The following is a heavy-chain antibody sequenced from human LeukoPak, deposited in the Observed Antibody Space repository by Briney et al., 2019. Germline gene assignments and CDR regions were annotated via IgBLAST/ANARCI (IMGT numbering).Heavy chain of an antibody. V-gene: IGHV4-39*01. Sequence: SETLSLTCTVSGGSISSSSYYWGWIRQPPGKGLEWIGSIYYSGSTYYNPSLKSRVTISVDTSKNQFSLKLSSVTAADTAVYYCARPLHNMVRGAFDYWGQGTLVTVSS. J-gene: IGHJ4*02. CDR2: IYYSGST. CDR3: ARPLHNMVRGAFDY. CDR1: GGSISSSSYY. D-gene: IGHD3-10*01.